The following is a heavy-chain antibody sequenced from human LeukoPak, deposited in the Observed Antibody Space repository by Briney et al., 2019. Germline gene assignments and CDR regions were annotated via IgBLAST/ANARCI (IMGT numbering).Heavy chain of an antibody. D-gene: IGHD1-26*01. J-gene: IGHJ4*02. CDR1: GGSISGTNW. Sequence: SGTLSLTCGVSGGSISGTNWWSWVRQPPGQGLEWIGEISLAGRTNFNPSLNGRVTMSLDKSSNQLSLHLTSVTAADTATYFCSRESGPFCPFGYWGQGTLVIVSS. V-gene: IGHV4-4*02. CDR3: SRESGPFCPFGY. CDR2: ISLAGRT.